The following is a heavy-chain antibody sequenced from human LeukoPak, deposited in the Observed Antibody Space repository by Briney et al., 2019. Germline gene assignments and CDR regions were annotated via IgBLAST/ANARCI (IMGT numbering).Heavy chain of an antibody. V-gene: IGHV3-13*01. CDR2: IGTAGDT. D-gene: IGHD3-22*01. Sequence: GGSLRLSCAASGFTFSSYDMHWVRQATGKGLEWVSAIGTAGDTYYPGSVKGRFTISRENAKNSLYLQMNSLRAGDTAGYYCARESSGYTSRYMDVWGKGTTVTVPS. CDR3: ARESSGYTSRYMDV. CDR1: GFTFSSYD. J-gene: IGHJ6*03.